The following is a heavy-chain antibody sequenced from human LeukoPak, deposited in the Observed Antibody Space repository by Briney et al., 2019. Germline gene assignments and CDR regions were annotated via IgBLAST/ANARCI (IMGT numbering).Heavy chain of an antibody. CDR1: GGSISSYY. Sequence: SETLSLTCTVSGGSISSYYWSWIRQPPGKGLEWIGYIYYSGSTNYNPSLKSRDTISVDTSKNQFSLKLSSVTAADTAVYYCARGDQLLDYWGQGTLVTVSS. CDR2: IYYSGST. D-gene: IGHD2-2*01. V-gene: IGHV4-59*01. J-gene: IGHJ4*02. CDR3: ARGDQLLDY.